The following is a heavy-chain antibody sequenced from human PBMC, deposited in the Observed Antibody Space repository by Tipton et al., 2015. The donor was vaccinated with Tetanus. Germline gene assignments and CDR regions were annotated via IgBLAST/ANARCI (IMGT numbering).Heavy chain of an antibody. CDR2: ICYSGST. J-gene: IGHJ4*02. Sequence: TLSLTCTVSGGSISNSNFYWSWIRQPPGKGLEWIGYICYSGSTYYNPSLKGRVTVSLDTSKNQFSLRLTSVTDADTAVYYCARGTGDYWGQGTLVTVSS. CDR1: GGSISNSNFY. D-gene: IGHD1-14*01. V-gene: IGHV4-30-4*01. CDR3: ARGTGDY.